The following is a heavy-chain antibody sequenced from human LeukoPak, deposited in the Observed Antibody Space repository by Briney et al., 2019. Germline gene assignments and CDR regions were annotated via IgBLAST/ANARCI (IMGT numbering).Heavy chain of an antibody. J-gene: IGHJ5*02. V-gene: IGHV4-39*01. Sequence: SETLSLTCTVSGGSISSSSYYWGWIRQPPGKGLEWIGSIYYSGSTYYNPSLKSRVTISVDTSKNQFSLKLSSVTAADTAVYYCVVAAAGTASWGQGTLVTVSP. CDR2: IYYSGST. CDR3: VVAAAGTAS. D-gene: IGHD6-13*01. CDR1: GGSISSSSYY.